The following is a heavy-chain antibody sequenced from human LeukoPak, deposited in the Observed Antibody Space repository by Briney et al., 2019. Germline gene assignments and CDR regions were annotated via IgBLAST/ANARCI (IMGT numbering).Heavy chain of an antibody. D-gene: IGHD6-13*01. J-gene: IGHJ4*02. CDR2: VDPEDGET. CDR1: GYTFTDYY. Sequence: GASVKISCKASGYTFTDYYMHWVQQAPGKGLEWMGRVDPEDGETIYAEKFQGRVTITADTSTDTAYMELSSLRSEDTAVYYCATGLMYSSTISVDYWGQGTLVTVSS. V-gene: IGHV1-69-2*01. CDR3: ATGLMYSSTISVDY.